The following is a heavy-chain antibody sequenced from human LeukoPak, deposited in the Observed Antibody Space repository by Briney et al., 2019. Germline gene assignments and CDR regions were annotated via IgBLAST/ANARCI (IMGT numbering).Heavy chain of an antibody. CDR2: IYSGGST. Sequence: GGSLRLSCAASGFTVSSNYMSWVRQAPGKGLEWVSVIYSGGSTYYADSVKGRFTISRHNSKNTLYLQMNSLRAEDTAVYYCARCTYGSGSYYFDYWGQGTLVTVSS. D-gene: IGHD3-10*01. V-gene: IGHV3-53*04. CDR1: GFTVSSNY. J-gene: IGHJ4*02. CDR3: ARCTYGSGSYYFDY.